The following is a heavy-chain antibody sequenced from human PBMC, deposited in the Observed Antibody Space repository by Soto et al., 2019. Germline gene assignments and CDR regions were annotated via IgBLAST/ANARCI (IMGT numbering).Heavy chain of an antibody. Sequence: SETLSLTCTVPADSLSSYYWSWIRQPPGKGLEWIGYIYYSGITNYNPSLKSRVTMSVDTSQNQFSLRLSSVTAADTAVYYCARTDGYSYDFWGQGTPVTVSS. CDR1: ADSLSSYY. CDR2: IYYSGIT. J-gene: IGHJ4*02. D-gene: IGHD4-4*01. V-gene: IGHV4-59*01. CDR3: ARTDGYSYDF.